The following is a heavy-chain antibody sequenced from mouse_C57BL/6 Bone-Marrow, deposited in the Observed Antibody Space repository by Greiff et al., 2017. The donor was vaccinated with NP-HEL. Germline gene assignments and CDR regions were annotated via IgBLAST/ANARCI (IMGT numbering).Heavy chain of an antibody. V-gene: IGHV1-9*01. J-gene: IGHJ3*01. CDR3: ARSGYDYDPAWFAY. CDR2: ILPGSGST. D-gene: IGHD2-4*01. CDR1: GYTFTGYW. Sequence: LQQSGASVKLSCKATGYTFTGYWIEWVKQRPGHGLEWIGEILPGSGSTNYNEKFKGKATFTADTSSNTAYMQPSSLTTEDSAIYYCARSGYDYDPAWFAYWGQGTLVTVSA.